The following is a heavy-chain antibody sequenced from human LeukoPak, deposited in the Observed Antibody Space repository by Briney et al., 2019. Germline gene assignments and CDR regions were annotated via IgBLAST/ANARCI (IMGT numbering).Heavy chain of an antibody. Sequence: SETLSLTCTISGGSVSDYYWSWIRQSPGKGLEWLGYIYHTGSTSYSPSLKSRVTISADTSQNQFSLKLSSVTAADTAVYYCASRKLGNDYWGQGTLVTVSS. CDR1: GGSVSDYY. CDR2: IYHTGST. D-gene: IGHD7-27*01. J-gene: IGHJ4*02. V-gene: IGHV4-59*02. CDR3: ASRKLGNDY.